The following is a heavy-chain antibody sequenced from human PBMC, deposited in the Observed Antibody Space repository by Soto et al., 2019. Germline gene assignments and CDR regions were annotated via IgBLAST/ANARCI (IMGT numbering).Heavy chain of an antibody. V-gene: IGHV1-18*04. CDR3: ARDHYRTHGFEI. CDR1: GYTFTNYG. D-gene: IGHD4-4*01. Sequence: QVQLVQSGAEVKKPGASVKVSCKASGYTFTNYGISWVRQAPGQGLEWMGWMSAYKGNTNYAQNFQGRVTMTTDTSTSTASMELRSLRSDDTAVYYCARDHYRTHGFEIWGQGTMVTVSS. J-gene: IGHJ3*02. CDR2: MSAYKGNT.